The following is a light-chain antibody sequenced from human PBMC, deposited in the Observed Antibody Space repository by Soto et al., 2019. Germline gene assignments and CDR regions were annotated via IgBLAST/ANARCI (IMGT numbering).Light chain of an antibody. CDR2: EVS. CDR3: ASYTSRTTHV. V-gene: IGLV2-14*01. J-gene: IGLJ1*01. Sequence: QSALTQPASVSGSPGQSITISCTGTSNDVGAYKYVSWNQQHPGKAPKLMIYEVSNRPSGVSNRFSGSKSGNTASLTISGLQAEDEADYYCASYTSRTTHVLGTGTKLTVL. CDR1: SNDVGAYKY.